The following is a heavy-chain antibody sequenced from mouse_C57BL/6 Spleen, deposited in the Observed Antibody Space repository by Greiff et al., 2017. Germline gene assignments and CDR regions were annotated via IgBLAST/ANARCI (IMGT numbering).Heavy chain of an antibody. CDR3: ARGGSRGNYFDY. CDR2: IDPSASYT. Sequence: QVQLQQPGAELVKPGASVKLSCKASGYTFTSYWMQWVKQRPGQGLEWIGEIDPSASYTNYNQKFKGKATLTVDTSSSTAYMQLSSLPAEDSAVYYCARGGSRGNYFDYWGKGTTLTVSS. D-gene: IGHD1-1*01. V-gene: IGHV1-50*01. J-gene: IGHJ2*01. CDR1: GYTFTSYW.